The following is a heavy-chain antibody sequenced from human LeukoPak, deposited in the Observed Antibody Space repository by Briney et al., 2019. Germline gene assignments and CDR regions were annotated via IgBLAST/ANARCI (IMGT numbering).Heavy chain of an antibody. J-gene: IGHJ4*02. D-gene: IGHD6-19*01. V-gene: IGHV3-74*01. Sequence: PGGSLRLSCAASGFTSSSYWMHWVRQAPGKGLVWVSRINSDGSSTTYADSVKGRFTISRDNAKNTLYLQMNSLRAEDTAVYYCARVPGSGWYFPWGQGTLVTVSS. CDR3: ARVPGSGWYFP. CDR2: INSDGSST. CDR1: GFTSSSYW.